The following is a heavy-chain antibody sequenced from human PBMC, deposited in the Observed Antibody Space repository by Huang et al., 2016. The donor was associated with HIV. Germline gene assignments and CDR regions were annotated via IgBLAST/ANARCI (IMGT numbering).Heavy chain of an antibody. Sequence: EVQLVESGGNLIQTGGSLRLACAASGVRFDNSGMYWVRQATGKGLEWVSSISGNSAKIAYGDSVKGRFTIARDNARNSLYLQMNSLRPDDTALYYCVKGDIVGTANFFDYWGQGTQVSVSS. J-gene: IGHJ4*02. CDR1: GVRFDNSG. D-gene: IGHD1-26*01. CDR3: VKGDIVGTANFFDY. CDR2: ISGNSAKI. V-gene: IGHV3-9*01.